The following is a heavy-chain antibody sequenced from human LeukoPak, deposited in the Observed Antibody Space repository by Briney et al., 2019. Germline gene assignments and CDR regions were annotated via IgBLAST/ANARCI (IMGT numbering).Heavy chain of an antibody. D-gene: IGHD6-13*01. V-gene: IGHV3-30*18. J-gene: IGHJ4*02. CDR3: AKDRETTASGTFDY. CDR1: GFTFSNYG. Sequence: QPGRSLRLSCAASGFTFSNYGMHYVRQAPGKGLEWIAVISEDGRNKNFVDSVKGRFTISRDNSHNTLSLQMNSLKPEDTGVYYCAKDRETTASGTFDYWGQGTLVTVSS. CDR2: ISEDGRNK.